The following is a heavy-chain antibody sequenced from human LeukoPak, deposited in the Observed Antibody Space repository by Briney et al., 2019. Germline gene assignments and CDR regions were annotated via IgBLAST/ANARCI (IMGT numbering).Heavy chain of an antibody. CDR1: GFTVSSNY. D-gene: IGHD2-15*01. J-gene: IGHJ6*03. CDR2: IYSDGST. Sequence: PGGSLRLSCAASGFTVSSNYMSWVRQAPGKGLEWVSVIYSDGSTNYADSVKGKFTISRDNSKNTVYLQMNSLRAEDTAVYYCGRERYSTQNYMDVWGKGTAVTISS. CDR3: GRERYSTQNYMDV. V-gene: IGHV3-66*01.